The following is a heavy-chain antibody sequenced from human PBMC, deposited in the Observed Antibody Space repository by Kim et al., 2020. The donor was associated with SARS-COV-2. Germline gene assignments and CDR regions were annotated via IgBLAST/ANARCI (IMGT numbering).Heavy chain of an antibody. J-gene: IGHJ4*02. Sequence: GGSLRLSCAASGFTFSSYAMSWVRQAPGKGLEWVSSISGSGGSTYYADSVKGRFTISRDNSKNTLYLQMNSLRAEDTAVYYCAKDRSNRNDVGGFDYWGQGTLVTVS. CDR1: GFTFSSYA. V-gene: IGHV3-23*01. CDR3: AKDRSNRNDVGGFDY. D-gene: IGHD1-1*01. CDR2: ISGSGGST.